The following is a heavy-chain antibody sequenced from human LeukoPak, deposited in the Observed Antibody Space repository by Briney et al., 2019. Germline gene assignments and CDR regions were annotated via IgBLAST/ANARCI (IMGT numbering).Heavy chain of an antibody. CDR3: ASTKVEMATADYYYYMDV. V-gene: IGHV4-4*09. CDR1: GGSISSYY. CDR2: IYTSGST. D-gene: IGHD5-24*01. J-gene: IGHJ6*03. Sequence: SETLSLTCTVSGGSISSYYWSWIRQPPGKGLEWIGYIYTSGSTNYNPSLKSRVTIPVDTSKNQFSLKLSSVTAADTAVYYCASTKVEMATADYYYYMDVWGKGTTVTVSS.